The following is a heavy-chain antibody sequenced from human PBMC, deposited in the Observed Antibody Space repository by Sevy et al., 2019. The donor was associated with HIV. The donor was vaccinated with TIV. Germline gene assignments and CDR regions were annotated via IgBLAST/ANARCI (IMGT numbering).Heavy chain of an antibody. CDR1: GGSIHNSY. Sequence: TENLSLTCTVSGGSIHNSYWSCIRQSPGKGLEWIGYIHSSGSTNGNPSLKGRVTISVDTSKNQFSLNLNSVTAADSGIYYCAREYSSSETLHVWGQGTLVFVSS. CDR3: AREYSSSETLHV. J-gene: IGHJ6*02. D-gene: IGHD6-13*01. CDR2: IHSSGST. V-gene: IGHV4-59*01.